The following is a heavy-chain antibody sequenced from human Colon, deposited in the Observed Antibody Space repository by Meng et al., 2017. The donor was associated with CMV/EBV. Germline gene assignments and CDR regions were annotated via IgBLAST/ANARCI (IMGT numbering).Heavy chain of an antibody. CDR3: AKDRMIVDPQGFDF. J-gene: IGHJ4*02. V-gene: IGHV3-23*01. Sequence: GGSLRLSCVASGYTFGSYGVSWVRQAPGKGLEWVAGLSGRGETSYFADSVKGRFTISRDNSKNTVFLQLNSLRAEDTAIYYCAKDRMIVDPQGFDFWGQGTLVTVPQ. CDR1: GYTFGSYG. D-gene: IGHD3-22*01. CDR2: LSGRGETS.